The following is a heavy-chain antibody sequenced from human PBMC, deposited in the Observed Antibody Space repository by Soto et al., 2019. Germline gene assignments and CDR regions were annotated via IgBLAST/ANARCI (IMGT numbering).Heavy chain of an antibody. CDR3: AHRLQSGYYHSGGTFNY. CDR1: GFSLSTSGVG. J-gene: IGHJ4*02. CDR2: IYWDDDK. V-gene: IGHV2-5*02. D-gene: IGHD3-22*01. Sequence: QITLKESAPTLVKPTQTLTLTCTFSGFSLSTSGVGVGWIRQPPGKALECLALIYWDDDKRYSPSLKSRLTITMDPSKNQVVLTMTNMDPVDTGTYYCAHRLQSGYYHSGGTFNYWGQGALVTVSS.